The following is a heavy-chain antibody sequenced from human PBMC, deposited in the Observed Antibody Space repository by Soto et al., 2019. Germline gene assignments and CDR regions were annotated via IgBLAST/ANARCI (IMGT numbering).Heavy chain of an antibody. J-gene: IGHJ4*02. CDR1: GGSISSYY. D-gene: IGHD3-3*01. V-gene: IGHV4-59*01. CDR3: ARGTFGVVKD. CDR2: MYYSGST. Sequence: QVQLQESGPGLVKPSETLSLTCTVSGGSISSYYWSWIRQSPGKGLEWIGYMYYSGSTNSHPSLKSRVTISIDTSRNQFSLKLSSVTAADTAVYYCARGTFGVVKDWGQGTLVTVSS.